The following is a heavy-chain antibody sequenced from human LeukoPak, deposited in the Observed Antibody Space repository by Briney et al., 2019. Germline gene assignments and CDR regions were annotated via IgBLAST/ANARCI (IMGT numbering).Heavy chain of an antibody. CDR2: ISGSGGST. V-gene: IGHV3-23*01. Sequence: GGSLRLSCKASGFTFSSYAMSWVRQAPGKGLEWVSVISGSGGSTYYADSVKGRFIISRDNSKNTLYLQMNSLRAEDTAVYYCAKVSGYTEDYWGQGTLITVSS. D-gene: IGHD5-18*01. CDR1: GFTFSSYA. J-gene: IGHJ4*02. CDR3: AKVSGYTEDY.